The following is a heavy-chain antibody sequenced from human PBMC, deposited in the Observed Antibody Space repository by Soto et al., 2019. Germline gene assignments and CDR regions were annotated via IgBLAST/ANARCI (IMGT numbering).Heavy chain of an antibody. CDR3: ARHKQQADV. J-gene: IGHJ6*02. CDR2: IYNSGST. Sequence: PSETLSLTCTVSADSIGSSSYYWGWIRQPPGKGLEWMGSIYNSGSTYYNPSLRSRVTISVDTSKNQFSLKLSSVTAADTAVYYCARHKQQADVWGQGTTVT. CDR1: ADSIGSSSYY. D-gene: IGHD6-13*01. V-gene: IGHV4-39*01.